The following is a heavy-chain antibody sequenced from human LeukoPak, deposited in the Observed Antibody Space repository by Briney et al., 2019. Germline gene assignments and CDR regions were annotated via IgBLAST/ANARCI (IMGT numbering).Heavy chain of an antibody. J-gene: IGHJ4*02. CDR3: ARDPVRKYSSSWYGRFDY. CDR2: INPSGGST. Sequence: GASVKVSCKASGYTFTSYYMHWVRQAPGQGLEWMGIINPSGGSTSYAQKFQGRVTMTRDTSTSTVYMELSSLRSEDTAVYYCARDPVRKYSSSWYGRFDYWGQGTLVTVSS. D-gene: IGHD6-13*01. V-gene: IGHV1-46*01. CDR1: GYTFTSYY.